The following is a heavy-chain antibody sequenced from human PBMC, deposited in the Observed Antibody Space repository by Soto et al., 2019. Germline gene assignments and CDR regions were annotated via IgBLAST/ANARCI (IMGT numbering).Heavy chain of an antibody. CDR3: ASRERVDGFDV. V-gene: IGHV1-69*13. D-gene: IGHD1-26*01. J-gene: IGHJ3*01. Sequence: SVKVSCKASGGTFSTYGITWVRQASGQGLEWMGGIIPIFGTIKFAQKFQGRLTITPDESTSTVYMELSSLTSEDTAVYYCASRERVDGFDVWGQGTMVTVSS. CDR2: IIPIFGTI. CDR1: GGTFSTYG.